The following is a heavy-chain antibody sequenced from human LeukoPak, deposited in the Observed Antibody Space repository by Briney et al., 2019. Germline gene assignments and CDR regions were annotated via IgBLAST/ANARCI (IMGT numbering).Heavy chain of an antibody. CDR1: GGSFSGYY. V-gene: IGHV4-34*01. Sequence: SETLSLTCAVYGGSFSGYYWSWIRQPPGKGLEWIGEINHSGSTYYNPSLKSRVTISVDTSKNQFSLNLSSVTAADTAVYYCARDLYDILTGYPYYYYYMDVWGKGTTVTVSS. J-gene: IGHJ6*03. CDR2: INHSGST. D-gene: IGHD3-9*01. CDR3: ARDLYDILTGYPYYYYYMDV.